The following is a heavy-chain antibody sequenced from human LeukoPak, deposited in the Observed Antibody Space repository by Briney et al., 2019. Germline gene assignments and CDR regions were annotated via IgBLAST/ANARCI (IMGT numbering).Heavy chain of an antibody. CDR3: ARARMYTSGWYYFDY. D-gene: IGHD6-13*01. V-gene: IGHV3-48*01. CDR2: ISGSSSSI. J-gene: IGHJ4*02. Sequence: GGSLRLSCATSEFTFSNYGINWVRQARGKGLEWISYISGSSSSIYYADSVKGRFTISRDNAKDSLYLQINSLGAEDTAVYYCARARMYTSGWYYFDYWGQGTLVTVSS. CDR1: EFTFSNYG.